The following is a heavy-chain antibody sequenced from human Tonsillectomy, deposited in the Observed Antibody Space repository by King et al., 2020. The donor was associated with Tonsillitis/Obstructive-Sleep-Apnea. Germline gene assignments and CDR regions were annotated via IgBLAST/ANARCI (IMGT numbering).Heavy chain of an antibody. Sequence: QLQESGPGLVKPSETLSLTCTVSGGSISSYYWSWIRQPPGKGLEWIGYIYYSGSTNYNPSLTSRVTISVDTSKNQCSLKLSSVTAAGTAVYYCARHVSGRWLQLEAFDIGGQGTMVTVSS. CDR3: ARHVSGRWLQLEAFDI. V-gene: IGHV4-59*08. D-gene: IGHD5-24*01. CDR2: IYYSGST. CDR1: GGSISSYY. J-gene: IGHJ3*02.